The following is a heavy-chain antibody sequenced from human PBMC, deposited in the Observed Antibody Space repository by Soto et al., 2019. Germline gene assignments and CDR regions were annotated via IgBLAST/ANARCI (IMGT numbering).Heavy chain of an antibody. CDR3: ARDRDDYGSGNYYPRIDV. CDR1: GGIFRTYA. J-gene: IGHJ4*02. D-gene: IGHD3-10*01. Sequence: QVQLVQSGAEVQKPGSSVKVSCKASGGIFRTYAISWLRQAPGQGLEGMGGIIPIFGTPNYAQRFQGRVNTTSDEATITASMEMSRLRSDVTAVYYCARDRDDYGSGNYYPRIDVWGQGTLVTVSS. V-gene: IGHV1-69*01. CDR2: IIPIFGTP.